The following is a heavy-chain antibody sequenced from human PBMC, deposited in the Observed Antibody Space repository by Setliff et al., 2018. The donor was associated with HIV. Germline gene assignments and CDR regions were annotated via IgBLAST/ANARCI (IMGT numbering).Heavy chain of an antibody. D-gene: IGHD2-21*01. V-gene: IGHV1-69*10. CDR2: IIPILGIT. CDR1: GGTFSSYA. Sequence: SVKVSCKASGGTFSSYAISWVRQAPGQGLEWMGGIIPILGITNYAQKFQDRVTINADKSTSTAYMELSSLRSEDTAVYYCARDGLAYCGGDCYYYSMDVWGKGTMVTVSS. CDR3: ARDGLAYCGGDCYYYSMDV. J-gene: IGHJ6*03.